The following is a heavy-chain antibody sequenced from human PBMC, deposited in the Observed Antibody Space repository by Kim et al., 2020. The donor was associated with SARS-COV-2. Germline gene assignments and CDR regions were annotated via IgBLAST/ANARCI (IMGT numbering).Heavy chain of an antibody. J-gene: IGHJ4*02. Sequence: ASVKVSCKVSGYTLTAYFMHWMRQAPGQGLEWMGWINPNSGGTNYAQKFQGRVTMTRDTSISTAYMELSSLRSDDMAMYYCARAYYDSGDYWGQGTLVTVSS. CDR2: INPNSGGT. V-gene: IGHV1-2*02. CDR1: GYTLTAYF. D-gene: IGHD3-10*01. CDR3: ARAYYDSGDY.